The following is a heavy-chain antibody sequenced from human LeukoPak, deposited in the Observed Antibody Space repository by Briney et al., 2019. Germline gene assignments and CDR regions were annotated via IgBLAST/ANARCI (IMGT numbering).Heavy chain of an antibody. J-gene: IGHJ4*02. D-gene: IGHD3-22*01. CDR2: INPNSGVT. CDR1: GYTFTGYY. CDR3: ARDRREVFYYDSSGYHDY. V-gene: IGHV1-2*06. Sequence: ASVEVSCKASGYTFTGYYMHWVRHAPGQGVEWMGRINPNSGVTNYAQKFQGSVTMTRDTSISTAYMELSRLRSDDTAVYYCARDRREVFYYDSSGYHDYWGQGTLVTVSS.